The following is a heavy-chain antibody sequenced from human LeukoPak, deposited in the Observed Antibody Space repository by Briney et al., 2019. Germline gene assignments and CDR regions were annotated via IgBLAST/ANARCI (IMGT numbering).Heavy chain of an antibody. CDR1: GFTVSSNF. CDR2: IYSGGST. V-gene: IGHV3-53*01. Sequence: GGSLRLSCAASGFTVSSNFMSWVRQAPGKGLEWVSIIYSGGSTYYADSVKGRLTISRDNSKSTLYFQMNSLRAEDTAVYYCARYCTGGSCYRAFDIWGQGTMVTVSS. J-gene: IGHJ3*02. CDR3: ARYCTGGSCYRAFDI. D-gene: IGHD2-15*01.